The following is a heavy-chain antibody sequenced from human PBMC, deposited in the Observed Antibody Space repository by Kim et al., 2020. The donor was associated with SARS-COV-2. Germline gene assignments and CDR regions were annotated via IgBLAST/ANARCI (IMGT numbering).Heavy chain of an antibody. V-gene: IGHV4-59*01. CDR3: ARAYYYDSSGYYYYYYYMDV. D-gene: IGHD3-22*01. CDR1: GGSISSYY. CDR2: IYYSGST. Sequence: SETLSLTCTVSGGSISSYYWSWIRQPPGKGLEWIGYIYYSGSTNYNPSLKSRVTISVDTSKNQFSLKLSSVIAADTAVYYCARAYYYDSSGYYYYYYYMDVWGKGTTVTVSS. J-gene: IGHJ6*03.